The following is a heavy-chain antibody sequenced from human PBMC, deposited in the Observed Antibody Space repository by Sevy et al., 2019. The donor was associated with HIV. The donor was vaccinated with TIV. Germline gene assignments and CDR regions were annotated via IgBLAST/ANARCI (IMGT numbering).Heavy chain of an antibody. CDR1: GGSINTIAYY. V-gene: IGHV4-39*01. Sequence: SETLSLTCTVSGGSINTIAYYWGWVRQPPGKGLKWIGSISYSGSSYYNPSLKSRVTISVDTSKNQFSLNLSSVTAADTGTAADTAIYYCVRHLFHDFAWGSHRYRDAFDLWGQGTLVTVSS. CDR2: ISYSGSS. J-gene: IGHJ3*01. D-gene: IGHD3-16*02. CDR3: TAIYYCVRHLFHDFAWGSHRYRDAFDL.